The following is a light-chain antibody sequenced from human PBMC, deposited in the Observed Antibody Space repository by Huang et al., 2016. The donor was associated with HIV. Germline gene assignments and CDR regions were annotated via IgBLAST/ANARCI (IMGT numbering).Light chain of an antibody. CDR1: QDINNY. CDR2: DAS. J-gene: IGKJ4*01. V-gene: IGKV1-33*01. CDR3: QQYDNFPPT. Sequence: DIQMTQSPSSLSASVGDRVTITCQASQDINNYLNWFQQKPGKAPKILSYDASNLETGFPARFSGSGSGTDFTFTISSLQPEDIATYYCQQYDNFPPTFGGGTKVEIK.